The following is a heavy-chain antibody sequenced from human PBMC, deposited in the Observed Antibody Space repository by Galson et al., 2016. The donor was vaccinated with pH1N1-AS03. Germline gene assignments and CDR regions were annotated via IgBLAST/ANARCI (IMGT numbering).Heavy chain of an antibody. CDR3: ATAVRYYFDP. CDR2: IKQDGSEK. D-gene: IGHD1-26*01. CDR1: GFTSSRYW. Sequence: SLRLSCAASGFTSSRYWMSWVRQAPGKGPEWVANIKQDGSEKYYVDSVKGRFTISRDNAKNSLFLQMNSLRAEDTAVYYCATAVRYYFDPWGQGTLVIVSS. J-gene: IGHJ5*02. V-gene: IGHV3-7*03.